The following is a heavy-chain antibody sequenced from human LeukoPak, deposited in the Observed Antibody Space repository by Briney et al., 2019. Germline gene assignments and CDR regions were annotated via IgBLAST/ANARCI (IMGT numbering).Heavy chain of an antibody. CDR1: GFTFDDYA. V-gene: IGHV3-9*01. Sequence: GGSLRLSCAASGFTFDDYAMHGVRQAPGKGLEGVAGISWNSGSIGYADSVKGRFTIYRDNAKNSLYLQMNSVRAEDTALYSCAKDIEGDGYNFLPSWGQGPLVTVSS. J-gene: IGHJ4*02. CDR3: AKDIEGDGYNFLPS. D-gene: IGHD5-12*01. CDR2: ISWNSGSI.